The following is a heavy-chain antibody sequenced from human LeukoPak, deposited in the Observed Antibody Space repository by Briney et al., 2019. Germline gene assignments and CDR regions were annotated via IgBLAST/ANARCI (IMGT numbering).Heavy chain of an antibody. CDR2: ISGSGGST. J-gene: IGHJ4*02. CDR3: AKEELGRVLVLYYFDY. D-gene: IGHD1-26*01. V-gene: IGHV3-23*01. CDR1: GFTFSSYG. Sequence: GGTLRLSCAASGFTFSSYGMSWVRQAPGEGLKWVSAISGSGGSTDYADSVKGRFTISRDNSKNTLYLQMKSLRAEDTAVYYCAKEELGRVLVLYYFDYWGQGTLVTVSS.